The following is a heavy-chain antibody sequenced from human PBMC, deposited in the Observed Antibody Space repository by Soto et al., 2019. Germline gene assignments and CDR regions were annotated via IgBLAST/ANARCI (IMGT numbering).Heavy chain of an antibody. Sequence: PSETLSLTCTVSGDSVSSGSYYWSWIRQPPGKGLEWIGYIYYSGSTNYNPSLKSRVTISVDTSKNQFSLKLSSVTAADTAVYYCARGVTYYYDSSGYYPFDYWGQGTLVTVSS. CDR2: IYYSGST. V-gene: IGHV4-61*01. D-gene: IGHD3-22*01. J-gene: IGHJ4*02. CDR1: GDSVSSGSYY. CDR3: ARGVTYYYDSSGYYPFDY.